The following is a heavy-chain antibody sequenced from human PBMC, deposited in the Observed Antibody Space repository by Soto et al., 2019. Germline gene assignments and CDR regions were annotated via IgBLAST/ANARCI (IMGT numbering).Heavy chain of an antibody. CDR3: AVVGADI. D-gene: IGHD2-15*01. Sequence: LRLSCAASGFTFSSSAMHWVRQAPGKGLEWVAAILYDGSKTYYADSVKGRFTISRDSSKNTLYLQMNSLSAEDTAVYYCAVVGADIWGQGTLVTVSS. CDR2: ILYDGSKT. V-gene: IGHV3-30-3*01. J-gene: IGHJ4*02. CDR1: GFTFSSSA.